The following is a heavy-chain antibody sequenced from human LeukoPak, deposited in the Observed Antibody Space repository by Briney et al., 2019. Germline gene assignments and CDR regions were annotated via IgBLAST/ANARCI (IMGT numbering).Heavy chain of an antibody. J-gene: IGHJ3*02. CDR2: INPSGGST. V-gene: IGHV1-46*01. D-gene: IGHD3-22*01. Sequence: ASVKVSCKASGYTFTSYYMHWVRQAPGQGLEWMGIINPSGGSTSYAQKFQGRVTITADKSTSTAYMELSSLRSEDTAVYYCATPSTMIVGDGPDAFDIWGQGTMVTVSS. CDR1: GYTFTSYY. CDR3: ATPSTMIVGDGPDAFDI.